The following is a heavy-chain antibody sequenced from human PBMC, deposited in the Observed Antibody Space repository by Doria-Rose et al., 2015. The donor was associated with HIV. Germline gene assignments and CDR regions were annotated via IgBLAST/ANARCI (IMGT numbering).Heavy chain of an antibody. Sequence: QITLKESGPVLVKPTETLTLTCTVSGVSLSSPGMGVSWIRQPPGKALEWLADIFSDGERSYKTSLKRSLTISRRSSKSQVVLTRTDMDPVDTATYYCARIKSSRWYHKYYFDFWGQGTLVIVSA. J-gene: IGHJ4*02. D-gene: IGHD6-13*01. CDR3: ARIKSSRWYHKYYFDF. V-gene: IGHV2-26*01. CDR2: IFSDGER. CDR1: GVSLSSPGMG.